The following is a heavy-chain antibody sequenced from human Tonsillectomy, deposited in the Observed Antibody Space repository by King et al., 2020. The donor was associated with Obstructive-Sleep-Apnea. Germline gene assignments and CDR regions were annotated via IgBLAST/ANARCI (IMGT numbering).Heavy chain of an antibody. CDR2: ISGSGGNT. Sequence: VQLVESGGGLVQPGGSLRLSCAASGFTFSTYGMSWVRQAPGKGLDWVSVISGSGGNTYYADSVKGRFTSSRDNSKNTLYLQMNSLRAEDTAVYYCAKTQAGGYDFSNFDYWGQGTLVTVSS. V-gene: IGHV3-23*04. D-gene: IGHD5-12*01. CDR3: AKTQAGGYDFSNFDY. J-gene: IGHJ4*02. CDR1: GFTFSTYG.